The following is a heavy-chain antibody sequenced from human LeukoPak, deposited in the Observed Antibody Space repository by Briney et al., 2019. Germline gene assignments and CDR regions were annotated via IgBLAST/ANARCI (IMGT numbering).Heavy chain of an antibody. CDR1: GYTFTNYW. Sequence: GESLKISCKGSGYTFTNYWIGWVRQMPGKGLEWMGIIYPGDSDTRCSPSFQGQVTISADKSISTAYLQWSSLKASDTAMYHCARGTGQYNYGHRGAFDTWGQGTMVTVSS. D-gene: IGHD5-18*01. V-gene: IGHV5-51*01. CDR3: ARGTGQYNYGHRGAFDT. CDR2: IYPGDSDT. J-gene: IGHJ3*02.